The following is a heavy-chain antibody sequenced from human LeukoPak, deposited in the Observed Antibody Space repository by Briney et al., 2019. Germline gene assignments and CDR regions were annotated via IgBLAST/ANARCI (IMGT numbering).Heavy chain of an antibody. CDR3: AKAIGYSYGSYYYMDV. CDR2: INQDGSEK. D-gene: IGHD5-18*01. V-gene: IGHV3-7*03. Sequence: GGSLRLSCAASGFTFSSYWMSWVRQAPGKGLEWVANINQDGSEKYYVDSVKGRFTISRDNSRDTLYLQMNSLRAADTAVYSCAKAIGYSYGSYYYMDVWGKGTTVTVSS. J-gene: IGHJ6*03. CDR1: GFTFSSYW.